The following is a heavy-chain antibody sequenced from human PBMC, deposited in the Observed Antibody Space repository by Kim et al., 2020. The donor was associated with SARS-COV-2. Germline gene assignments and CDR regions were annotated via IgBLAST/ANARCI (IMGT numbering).Heavy chain of an antibody. V-gene: IGHV3-23*01. J-gene: IGHJ5*02. Sequence: GGSLRLSCAASGFTFSSYAMSWVRQAPGKGLEWVSATCGCGGTTYYADSVKGRFTLSRDKSKNTLYLQMNSLRAEDTAVYYCAEDGYCCGGSCYRSDRWFDTWGEGTLVTVSS. CDR3: AEDGYCCGGSCYRSDRWFDT. D-gene: IGHD2-15*01. CDR1: GFTFSSYA. CDR2: TCGCGGTT.